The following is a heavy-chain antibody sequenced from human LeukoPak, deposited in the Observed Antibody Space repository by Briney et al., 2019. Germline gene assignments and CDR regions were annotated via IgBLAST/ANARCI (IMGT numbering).Heavy chain of an antibody. Sequence: SETLSLTCAVYGRSFSGYYWSWIRQPPGKGLEWIGEINHSGSTNYKPSLKSRVTISVDTSKKQFSLKLSSVTAADTAVYYCARQHHPTTVTSTHWFDPWGQGTLVTVSS. D-gene: IGHD4-17*01. J-gene: IGHJ5*02. V-gene: IGHV4-34*01. CDR3: ARQHHPTTVTSTHWFDP. CDR2: INHSGST. CDR1: GRSFSGYY.